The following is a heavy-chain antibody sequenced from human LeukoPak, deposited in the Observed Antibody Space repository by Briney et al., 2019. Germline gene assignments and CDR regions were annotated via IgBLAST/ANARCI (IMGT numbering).Heavy chain of an antibody. Sequence: GGSLRLSCAASGFSFSSYGRHWVRQAPGKGLEWVAFIQYDGSNTYYADSVKGRFTISRDTSKSTLYLQMNSLRAEDTAVYYCARVGVYYDFWSGYFAYWGQGTLVTVSS. CDR3: ARVGVYYDFWSGYFAY. D-gene: IGHD3-3*01. CDR2: IQYDGSNT. V-gene: IGHV3-30*02. CDR1: GFSFSSYG. J-gene: IGHJ4*02.